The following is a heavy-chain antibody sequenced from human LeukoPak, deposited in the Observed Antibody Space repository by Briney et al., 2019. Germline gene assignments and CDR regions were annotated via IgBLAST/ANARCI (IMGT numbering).Heavy chain of an antibody. D-gene: IGHD2/OR15-2a*01. CDR2: ISASPYI. CDR3: ARGGLSMQRRDLFDI. Sequence: GSLRLSCAASGFTFSSYSMNWARQAPGKGLEWVSSISASPYIYYADSVKDRSTISRDDSKNSLYLQMNSLRSEDTAVYYCARGGLSMQRRDLFDIWGQGTLVTVSS. CDR1: GFTFSSYS. V-gene: IGHV3-21*01. J-gene: IGHJ3*02.